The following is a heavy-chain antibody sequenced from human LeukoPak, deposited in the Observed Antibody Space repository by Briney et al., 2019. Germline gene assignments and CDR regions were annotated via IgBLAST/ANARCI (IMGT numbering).Heavy chain of an antibody. J-gene: IGHJ4*02. V-gene: IGHV4-59*01. CDR1: GGSISPFY. Sequence: SETLSLTCTVSGGSISPFYWNWIRQPPGKGLEWIGYIYYTGGTSYSPSLNSRVTISVDTSKNQFSLKLSSVTAADTAVYYCARDGNWAYFDYWGQGTLVTVSS. CDR2: IYYTGGT. CDR3: ARDGNWAYFDY. D-gene: IGHD7-27*01.